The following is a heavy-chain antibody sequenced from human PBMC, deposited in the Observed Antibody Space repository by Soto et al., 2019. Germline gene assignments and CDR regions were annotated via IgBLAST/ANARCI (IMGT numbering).Heavy chain of an antibody. D-gene: IGHD1-26*01. V-gene: IGHV4-34*01. Sequence: SETLSLTCAVYGGSFSGYYWSWIRQPPGKGLEWIGEINHSGSTNYNPSLKSRVTISVDTSKNQFSLKLSSVTAADTAVYYCARGYLATSYDLSYWGQGTLVTVSS. CDR2: INHSGST. CDR1: GGSFSGYY. J-gene: IGHJ4*02. CDR3: ARGYLATSYDLSY.